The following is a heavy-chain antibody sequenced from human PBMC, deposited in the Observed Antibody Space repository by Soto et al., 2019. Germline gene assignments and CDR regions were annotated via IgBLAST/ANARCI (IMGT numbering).Heavy chain of an antibody. CDR3: ARGPVLRFLEWPYCMDV. J-gene: IGHJ6*02. CDR2: INHSGST. D-gene: IGHD3-3*01. CDR1: GGSFSGYY. V-gene: IGHV4-34*01. Sequence: SETLSLTCAVYGGSFSGYYWSWIRQPPGKGLEWIGEINHSGSTNYNPSLKSRVTISVDTSKNQFSLKLSSVTAADTAVYYCARGPVLRFLEWPYCMDVWGQGTTVTVSS.